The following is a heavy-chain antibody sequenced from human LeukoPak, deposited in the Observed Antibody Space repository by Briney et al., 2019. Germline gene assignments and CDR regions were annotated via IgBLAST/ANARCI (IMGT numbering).Heavy chain of an antibody. CDR3: ARDWSTVTTKLGPKYFDY. Sequence: GGSLRLSCAASGFTFSSYAMSGVRQAPGKGLEWVSAISGSGGSTYYADSVKGRFTISRDNSKNTQYLQMNSMRAEDTAVYYCARDWSTVTTKLGPKYFDYWGQGTLVTVSS. D-gene: IGHD4-17*01. CDR2: ISGSGGST. CDR1: GFTFSSYA. J-gene: IGHJ4*02. V-gene: IGHV3-23*01.